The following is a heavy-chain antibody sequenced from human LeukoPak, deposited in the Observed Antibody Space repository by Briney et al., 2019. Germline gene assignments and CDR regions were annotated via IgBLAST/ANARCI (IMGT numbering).Heavy chain of an antibody. J-gene: IGHJ6*02. Sequence: VASVTVSCKASGYTFTSYGISWVRQAPGQGLEWMGWISAYNGNTNYAQKLQGRVTMTTDTSTSTAYMELRSLRSDDTAVYYCARVAIVGATSLYYYGMDVWGQGTTVTVSS. CDR2: ISAYNGNT. V-gene: IGHV1-18*01. CDR3: ARVAIVGATSLYYYGMDV. D-gene: IGHD1-26*01. CDR1: GYTFTSYG.